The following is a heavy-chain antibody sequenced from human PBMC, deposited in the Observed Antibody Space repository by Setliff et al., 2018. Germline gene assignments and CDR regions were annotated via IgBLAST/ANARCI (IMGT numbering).Heavy chain of an antibody. CDR2: INHSGST. CDR1: GGSFSGYY. V-gene: IGHV4-34*01. J-gene: IGHJ1*01. CDR3: ARGGRYSSSWYFTEYFQD. Sequence: SETLSLTCAVYGGSFSGYYWSWIRQPPGKGLEWIGEINHSGSTNYNPSLKSRVTISVDTSKNQISLKLSSVTAADTAVYYCARGGRYSSSWYFTEYFQDWGQGTLVTV. D-gene: IGHD6-13*01.